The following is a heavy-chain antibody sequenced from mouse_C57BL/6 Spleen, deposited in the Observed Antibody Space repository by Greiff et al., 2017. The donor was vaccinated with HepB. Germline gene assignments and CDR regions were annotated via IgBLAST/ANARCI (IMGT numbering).Heavy chain of an antibody. J-gene: IGHJ2*01. Sequence: VQLKESGPGLVKPSQSLSLTCSVTGYSITSGYYWNWIRQFPGNKLEWMGYISYDGSNNYNPSLKNRISITRDTSKNQFFLKLNSVTTEDTATYYCARNDYGSSYYFDYWGQGTTLTVSS. CDR3: ARNDYGSSYYFDY. V-gene: IGHV3-6*01. D-gene: IGHD1-1*01. CDR1: GYSITSGYY. CDR2: ISYDGSN.